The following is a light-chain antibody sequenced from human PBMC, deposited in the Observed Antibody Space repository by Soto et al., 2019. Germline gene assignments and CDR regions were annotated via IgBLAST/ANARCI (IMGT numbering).Light chain of an antibody. CDR2: AAS. CDR3: QQYGSSSWT. CDR1: QSVSSSY. J-gene: IGKJ1*01. Sequence: EIVMTQSPCSLSSSAGDRATLSCRASQSVSSSYFSWYQQKPGQAPRLLFYAASSWHTGIPDRFSGSGSGTDFTLTISRLEPEDFAVYYCQQYGSSSWTFGQGTKVEIK. V-gene: IGKV3-20*01.